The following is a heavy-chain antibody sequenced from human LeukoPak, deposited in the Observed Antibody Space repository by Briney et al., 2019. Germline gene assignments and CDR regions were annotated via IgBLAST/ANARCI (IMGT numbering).Heavy chain of an antibody. CDR1: GVTFINAW. D-gene: IGHD6-13*01. CDR3: TTTKAGYSSSGPIDN. Sequence: GGSLRLSCAVSGVTFINAWMGWVRQAPGKGPEWVGRIKSNSDGGTTDYAAPVKGRFTISRGDSKNTLYLQMNSLKTEDTALYYCTTTKAGYSSSGPIDNRGQGTLVTVSS. V-gene: IGHV3-15*01. CDR2: IKSNSDGGTT. J-gene: IGHJ4*02.